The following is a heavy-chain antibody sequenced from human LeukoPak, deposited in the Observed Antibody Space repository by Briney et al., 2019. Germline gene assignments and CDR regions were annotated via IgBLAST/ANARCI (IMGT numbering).Heavy chain of an antibody. CDR2: INAGNGNT. Sequence: ASVKVSCKASGYTFTSYAMHWVRQAPGQRLEWMGWINAGNGNTKYSQKFQGRVTITRDTSASTAYMELSSLRSEDTAVYYCARDGAVAGTRYYYGMDVWGQGTTVTVSS. D-gene: IGHD6-19*01. CDR1: GYTFTSYA. J-gene: IGHJ6*02. CDR3: ARDGAVAGTRYYYGMDV. V-gene: IGHV1-3*01.